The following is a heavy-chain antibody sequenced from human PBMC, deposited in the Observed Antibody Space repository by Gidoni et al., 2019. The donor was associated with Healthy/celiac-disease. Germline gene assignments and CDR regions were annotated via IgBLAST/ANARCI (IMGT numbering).Heavy chain of an antibody. D-gene: IGHD4-17*01. CDR3: ASRLNDYGDWFDP. CDR1: GFTVSSNY. J-gene: IGHJ5*02. Sequence: EVQLVESGGGLIQPGGSLRLSCAASGFTVSSNYMSWVRQAPGKGLEWVSVIYSGGSTYYADSVKGRFTISRDNSKNTLYLQMNSLRAEDTAVYYCASRLNDYGDWFDPWGQGTLVTVSS. CDR2: IYSGGST. V-gene: IGHV3-53*01.